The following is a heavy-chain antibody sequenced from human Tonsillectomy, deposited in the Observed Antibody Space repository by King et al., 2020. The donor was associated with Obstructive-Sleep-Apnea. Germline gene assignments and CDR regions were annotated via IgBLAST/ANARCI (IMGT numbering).Heavy chain of an antibody. Sequence: DVQLVESGGGLVQPGGSLRLSCAASGFTFSSYAMSWVRQAPGKGLELVSAISGSGGSTYYADSVKGRVTISRDNSKNTLYLQMNSLRAEDTAVYYCAKDQRLGELSPVDYWGQGTLVTVSS. CDR1: GFTFSSYA. D-gene: IGHD3-16*02. CDR2: ISGSGGST. CDR3: AKDQRLGELSPVDY. V-gene: IGHV3-23*04. J-gene: IGHJ4*02.